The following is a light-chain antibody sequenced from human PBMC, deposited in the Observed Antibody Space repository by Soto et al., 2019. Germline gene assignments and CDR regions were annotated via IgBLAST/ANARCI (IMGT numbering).Light chain of an antibody. CDR2: HDR. CDR1: NIGTKS. CDR3: QVWDDNSDHTGV. J-gene: IGLJ3*02. V-gene: IGLV3-21*02. Sequence: SYELTQPPSVSVAPGQTAKITCGGNNIGTKSVHWYQQKPGQAPVLVVFHDRDRPSGIPDRFSGSHSGNTATLNISRVEAGDEADYYCQVWDDNSDHTGVFGVGTKLTVL.